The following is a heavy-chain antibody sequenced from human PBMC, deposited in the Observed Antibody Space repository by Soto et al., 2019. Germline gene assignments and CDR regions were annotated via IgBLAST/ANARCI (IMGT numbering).Heavy chain of an antibody. CDR3: VWEEDVGEREYYGFDV. V-gene: IGHV4-30-4*01. Sequence: QVQLQQSGPGLVKPSQNLSLTCTVSSGSSNYEYYHWTWIRQSPGKGLEWIGYVHYTGCIMYPTSYRCGVTIWVGTSRNQFSLHLDCVTAAGTAVYVCVWEEDVGEREYYGFDVWGKGTPVTVS. J-gene: IGHJ6*03. D-gene: IGHD3-16*01. CDR2: VHYTGCI. CDR1: SGSSNYEYYH.